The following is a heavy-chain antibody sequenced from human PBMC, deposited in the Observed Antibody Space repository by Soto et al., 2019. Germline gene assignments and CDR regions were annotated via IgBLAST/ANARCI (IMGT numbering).Heavy chain of an antibody. J-gene: IGHJ6*02. CDR1: GGTFSSYA. CDR2: IIPIFGTA. Sequence: QVQLVQSGAEVKKPGSSVKVSCKASGGTFSSYAISWVRQAPGQGLEWMGGIIPIFGTANYAQKFQGRVTITADESTSPAYMELSSLRSEDTAVYYCATKSERLEWLLYSNYYYYGMDVWGQGTTVTVSS. D-gene: IGHD3-3*01. CDR3: ATKSERLEWLLYSNYYYYGMDV. V-gene: IGHV1-69*01.